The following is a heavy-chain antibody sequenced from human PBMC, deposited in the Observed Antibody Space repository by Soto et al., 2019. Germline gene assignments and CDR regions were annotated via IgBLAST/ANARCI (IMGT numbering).Heavy chain of an antibody. J-gene: IGHJ4*02. CDR2: ISNSSRYI. D-gene: IGHD4-4*01. Sequence: EVQLVESGGGPVKPGGSLRLFCAASGFTFSSYSMNWVRQAPGKGLEWVSSISNSSRYISYADSVKGRFTISRDNAKNSLYLQMNSLRAEDTAVYYCARTTSDSWYYFDYWGQGTLVTVSS. V-gene: IGHV3-21*01. CDR1: GFTFSSYS. CDR3: ARTTSDSWYYFDY.